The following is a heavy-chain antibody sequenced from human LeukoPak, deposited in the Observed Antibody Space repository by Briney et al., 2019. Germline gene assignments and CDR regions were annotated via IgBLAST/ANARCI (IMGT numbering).Heavy chain of an antibody. CDR3: AAGSYFDS. Sequence: PGGSLRLSCAVSGFTFSSYWMSWVRQAPGKGLECVANIKPDGSEKIYVDSVKGRFTISRDNAKNSLYLQMSGLRADDTAVYYCAAGSYFDSWGQGTLVTVSS. D-gene: IGHD3-10*01. CDR1: GFTFSSYW. CDR2: IKPDGSEK. V-gene: IGHV3-7*01. J-gene: IGHJ4*02.